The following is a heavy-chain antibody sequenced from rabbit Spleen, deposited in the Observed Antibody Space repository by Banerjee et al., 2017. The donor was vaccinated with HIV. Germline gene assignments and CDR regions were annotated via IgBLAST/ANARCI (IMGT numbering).Heavy chain of an antibody. Sequence: QEQLEESGGGLVQPGGSLKLSCKASGFDFSNYGVSWVRQAPGKGLEWIAYIDPVFGATYYAPWVNGRVTISSQNAQNMVYLQLNSLTAADTATYFCVRGASSSGYYSLWGPGTLVTVS. CDR2: IDPVFGAT. J-gene: IGHJ4*01. CDR1: GFDFSNYG. CDR3: VRGASSSGYYSL. V-gene: IGHV1S47*01. D-gene: IGHD1-1*01.